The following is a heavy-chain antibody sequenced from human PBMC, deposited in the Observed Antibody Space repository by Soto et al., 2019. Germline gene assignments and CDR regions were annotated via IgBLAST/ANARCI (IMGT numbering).Heavy chain of an antibody. V-gene: IGHV3-48*01. D-gene: IGHD6-19*01. CDR2: ISSSSSTI. CDR1: GFTFSSYS. Sequence: GSLRLSCAASGFTFSSYSMNWVRQAPGKGLERVSYISSSSSTIYYADSVKGRFTISRDNAKNSLYLQMNSLRAEDTAVYYCARDVGAVAGTSDYWGQGTLVTVSS. CDR3: ARDVGAVAGTSDY. J-gene: IGHJ4*02.